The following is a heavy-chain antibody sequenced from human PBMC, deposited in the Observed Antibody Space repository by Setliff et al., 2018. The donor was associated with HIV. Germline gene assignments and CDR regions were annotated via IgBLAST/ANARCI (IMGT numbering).Heavy chain of an antibody. Sequence: LSLTCAVYGGSFSAYYWTWIRQPPGKGLEWIGEINHSGSTNYNPSVKSRVTISVDTSKSQFSLKLSSVTAADTAVYYCARRRPPPSGAYSQYYVDVWGKGTTVTVSS. CDR3: ARRRPPPSGAYSQYYVDV. V-gene: IGHV4-34*01. D-gene: IGHD1-26*01. CDR2: INHSGST. J-gene: IGHJ6*03. CDR1: GGSFSAYY.